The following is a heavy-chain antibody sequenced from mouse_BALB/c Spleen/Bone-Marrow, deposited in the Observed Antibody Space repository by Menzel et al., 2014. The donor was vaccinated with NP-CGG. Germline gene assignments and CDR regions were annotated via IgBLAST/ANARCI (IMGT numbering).Heavy chain of an antibody. CDR2: IYPGSGST. V-gene: IGHV1S22*01. Sequence: LQESGSELVRPGASVKLSCKASGYTFTSYWMHWVKRRPGQGLEWIGNIYPGSGSTNYDEKFKSKATLTVDTSSSTAYMQLSSLTSEDSAVYYCTNRYFDYWGQGTTLTVSS. CDR3: TNRYFDY. CDR1: GYTFTSYW. J-gene: IGHJ2*01.